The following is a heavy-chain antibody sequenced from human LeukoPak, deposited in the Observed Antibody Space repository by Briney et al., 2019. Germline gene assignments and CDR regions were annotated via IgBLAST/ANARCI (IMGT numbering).Heavy chain of an antibody. J-gene: IGHJ4*02. CDR3: AREQSPGIAAAGTFDY. V-gene: IGHV1-18*01. Sequence: ASVKVSCKASGYTFTSYGISWVRQAPGQGLEWMGWISAYNGNTNYAQKLQGRVTMTTDTSTITAYMELRSLRSDDTAVYYCAREQSPGIAAAGTFDYWGQGTLVTVSS. D-gene: IGHD6-13*01. CDR1: GYTFTSYG. CDR2: ISAYNGNT.